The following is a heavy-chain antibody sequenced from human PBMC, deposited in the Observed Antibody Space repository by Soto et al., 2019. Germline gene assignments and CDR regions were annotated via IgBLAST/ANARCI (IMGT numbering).Heavy chain of an antibody. D-gene: IGHD4-17*01. CDR3: ARARLRAVYAFDF. Sequence: SETLSLTSTLSGVSFTSGAYYWTWVRQHPGKGLEWIGYIYYNGNTYFSPSLKSRLTISIDTSKNQFSLKLSSVTAADTAMYYCARARLRAVYAFDFWGQGTMVTVSS. V-gene: IGHV4-31*03. J-gene: IGHJ3*01. CDR1: GVSFTSGAYY. CDR2: IYYNGNT.